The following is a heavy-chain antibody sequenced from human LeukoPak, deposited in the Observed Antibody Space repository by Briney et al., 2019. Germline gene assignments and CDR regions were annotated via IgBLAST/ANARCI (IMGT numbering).Heavy chain of an antibody. D-gene: IGHD3-10*01. V-gene: IGHV4-4*07. CDR2: IYASGST. Sequence: SETLSLTCTVSGGPISSYYWSWIRQPAGKGLEWIGRIYASGSTNYNPSLKSRVTMSVDTSKSQFSLRLSSVTAADTAVYYCARTPYDYYGSGSSSRDYYYYMDVWAKGTTVTVSS. CDR3: ARTPYDYYGSGSSSRDYYYYMDV. CDR1: GGPISSYY. J-gene: IGHJ6*03.